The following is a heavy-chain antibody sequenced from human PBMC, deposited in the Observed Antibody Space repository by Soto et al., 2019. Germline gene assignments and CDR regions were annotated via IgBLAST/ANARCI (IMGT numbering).Heavy chain of an antibody. J-gene: IGHJ6*02. CDR2: ISYEGSNT. V-gene: IGHV3-30-3*01. Sequence: GGSLRLSCVASGFTFGTYAIHWVRQAPGKGLQWVALISYEGSNTYYADSVKGRFTVSRDKSKSTLYLQMNSLRPDDTGVYYCARVTPGNNLYYFYGMDVWGQGTSVTVSS. D-gene: IGHD1-1*01. CDR3: ARVTPGNNLYYFYGMDV. CDR1: GFTFGTYA.